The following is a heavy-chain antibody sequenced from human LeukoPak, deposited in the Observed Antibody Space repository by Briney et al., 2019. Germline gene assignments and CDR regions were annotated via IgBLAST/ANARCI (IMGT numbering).Heavy chain of an antibody. Sequence: GASVKVSCKASGYTFTSYGISWVRQAPGQGLEWMGWISAYNGNTNYAQKLQGRVTITADKSTSTAYMELSSLRSEDTAVYYCARERSHNWFDPWGQGTLVTVSS. CDR2: ISAYNGNT. D-gene: IGHD2-15*01. CDR3: ARERSHNWFDP. V-gene: IGHV1-18*01. CDR1: GYTFTSYG. J-gene: IGHJ5*02.